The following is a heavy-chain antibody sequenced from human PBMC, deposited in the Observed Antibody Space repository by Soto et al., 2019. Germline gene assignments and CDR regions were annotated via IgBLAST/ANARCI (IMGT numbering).Heavy chain of an antibody. CDR2: INPNGGGT. CDR1: GYTFTSYY. V-gene: IGHV1-46*01. J-gene: IGHJ4*02. CDR3: RAFFDY. Sequence: QVQLVQSGAEVVKPGASVKVSCKASGYTFTSYYIHWVRQAPGQGLEWMGMINPNGGGTTYAQKFQGRVTMTRDTSTSTVYMELSSLTSEDTALYYCRAFFDYWGQGTLVTV.